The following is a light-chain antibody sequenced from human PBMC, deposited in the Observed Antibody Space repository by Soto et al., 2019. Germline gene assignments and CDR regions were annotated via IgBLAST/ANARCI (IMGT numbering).Light chain of an antibody. J-gene: IGKJ5*01. CDR3: QQYNNWPQIT. V-gene: IGKV3-20*01. Sequence: PGERATLSCRPSQSVNSNYLAWYQQRPGQAPRLLIYATSSRANGVPDRFSGSGSGTDFALTISRLEPEDSAVYSCQQYNNWPQITFGQGTRLEIK. CDR2: ATS. CDR1: QSVNSNY.